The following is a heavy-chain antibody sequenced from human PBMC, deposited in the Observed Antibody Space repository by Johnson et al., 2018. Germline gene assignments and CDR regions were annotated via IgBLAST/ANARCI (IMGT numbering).Heavy chain of an antibody. CDR2: IKDDGGQT. D-gene: IGHD3-10*01. Sequence: VQLVQSGGGLVQPGGSLRLSCVASGFTFSRFWMSWVRQAPGKGLEWVATIKDDGGQTYYVDSVRGRLIISRDNAKNSLSLQMNSLRADDTAVYYCTGDYGRLWAFDIWGQGTMVTVSS. CDR1: GFTFSRFW. J-gene: IGHJ3*02. CDR3: TGDYGRLWAFDI. V-gene: IGHV3-7*01.